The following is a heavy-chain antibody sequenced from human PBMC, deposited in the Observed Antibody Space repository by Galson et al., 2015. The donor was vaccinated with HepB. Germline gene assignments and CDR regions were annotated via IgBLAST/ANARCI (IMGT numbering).Heavy chain of an antibody. Sequence: SLRLSCAASGFTFSSYAMHWVRQAPGKGLEWVAVISYDGSNKYYADSVKGRFTISRDNSKNTLYLQMDSLGAEDTAVYYCARDGSSSWYEYYYYYGMDVWGQGTTVTVSS. CDR1: GFTFSSYA. D-gene: IGHD6-13*01. CDR2: ISYDGSNK. CDR3: ARDGSSSWYEYYYYYGMDV. J-gene: IGHJ6*02. V-gene: IGHV3-30*04.